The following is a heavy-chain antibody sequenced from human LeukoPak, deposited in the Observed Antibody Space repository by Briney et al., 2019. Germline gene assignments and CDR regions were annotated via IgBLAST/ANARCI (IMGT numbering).Heavy chain of an antibody. CDR1: RFTVSSNY. D-gene: IGHD3-16*01. V-gene: IGHV3-66*01. Sequence: PGGSLRLSCAASRFTVSSNYMSWVRQAPGKGLEWVSFTYSSGSTYYADSVRGRFTISRDNSNNTLYLQMNSLRVEDTAVYYCARGRFGLSLDYWGQGTLVTVSS. CDR3: ARGRFGLSLDY. CDR2: TYSSGST. J-gene: IGHJ4*02.